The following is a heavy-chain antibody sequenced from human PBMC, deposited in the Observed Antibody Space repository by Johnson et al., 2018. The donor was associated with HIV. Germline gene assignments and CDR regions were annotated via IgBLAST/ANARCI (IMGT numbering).Heavy chain of an antibody. J-gene: IGHJ3*02. CDR1: GFTFSSYG. Sequence: QVQLVESGGGVVQPGGSLRLSCAASGFTFSSYGMHWVRQAPGKGLEWVAVISYDGSNKYYADSVKGRFTISRDDSKNTLYLQMNSLKTEDTAVYYCTTESGYRGYDLQLGAFDSWGQGTMVTVSS. CDR3: TTESGYRGYDLQLGAFDS. V-gene: IGHV3-30*19. CDR2: ISYDGSNK. D-gene: IGHD5-12*01.